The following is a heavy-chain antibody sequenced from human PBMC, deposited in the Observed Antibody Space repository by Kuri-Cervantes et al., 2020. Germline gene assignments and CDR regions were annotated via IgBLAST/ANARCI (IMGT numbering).Heavy chain of an antibody. CDR1: GFTFSSYA. V-gene: IGHV3-23*01. D-gene: IGHD3-22*01. J-gene: IGHJ2*01. Sequence: GESLKISCAASGFTFSSYAMSWVRQAPGKGLEWVSAISGSGGSTYYADSVKGRFTISRDNSKNTLYLQMNSLRAEDTAVYYCARARYYDSSGYSVGPNWYFDLWGRGTLVTVSS. CDR3: ARARYYDSSGYSVGPNWYFDL. CDR2: ISGSGGST.